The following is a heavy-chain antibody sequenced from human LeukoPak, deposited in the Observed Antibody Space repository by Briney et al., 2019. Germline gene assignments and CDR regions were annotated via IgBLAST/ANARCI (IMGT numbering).Heavy chain of an antibody. CDR1: GFSFSISS. D-gene: IGHD1-26*01. Sequence: PGGSLRLSCSASGFSFSISSMHWVRQAPGKGLEYVSAISNNGDHTNYADSVKGRFTISRDNSKNTLYLQMSSLRAEDTAVYYCVVRWELRDAFDTWGPGKLLTVSS. J-gene: IGHJ3*02. CDR3: VVRWELRDAFDT. CDR2: ISNNGDHT. V-gene: IGHV3-64D*09.